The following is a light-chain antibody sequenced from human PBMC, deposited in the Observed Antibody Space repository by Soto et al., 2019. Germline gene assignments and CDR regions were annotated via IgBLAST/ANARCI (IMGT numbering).Light chain of an antibody. J-gene: IGKJ4*01. Sequence: EIVLTQSPATLSLSPGERATLSCRASQSIDDYLAWYQQKPGQAPRLLIYDASKMATGLPARFSGSGSGTDFTLTISSLEPGDFAFYYGQPRSNWPLTFGGGTKVEIK. CDR3: QPRSNWPLT. CDR2: DAS. CDR1: QSIDDY. V-gene: IGKV3-11*01.